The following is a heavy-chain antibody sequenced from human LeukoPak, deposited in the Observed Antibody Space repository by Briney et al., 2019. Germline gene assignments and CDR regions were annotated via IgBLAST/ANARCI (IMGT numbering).Heavy chain of an antibody. J-gene: IGHJ5*02. CDR3: ARDRDRTTVTTLGWFDP. CDR1: GYTFTSYG. CDR2: ISAYNGNT. V-gene: IGHV1-18*01. Sequence: ASVKVSCKASGYTFTSYGIGWVRQAPGQGLEWMGWISAYNGNTNYAQKLQGRVTMTTDTSTSTAYMELRSLRSDDTAVYYCARDRDRTTVTTLGWFDPWGQGTLVTVSS. D-gene: IGHD4-11*01.